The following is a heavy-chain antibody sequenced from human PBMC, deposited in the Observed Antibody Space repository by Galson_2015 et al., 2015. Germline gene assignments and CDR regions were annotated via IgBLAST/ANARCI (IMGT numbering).Heavy chain of an antibody. V-gene: IGHV3-74*01. J-gene: IGHJ4*02. CDR2: IKGDGSGT. D-gene: IGHD5-18*01. CDR1: GFTFSSSW. CDR3: ARDQGYSYHY. Sequence: SLRLSCAASGFTFSSSWMHWVRHAPGKGLVWVSRIKGDGSGTTYADSVKGRFTISRDNAKSTLYLQMNSLRAEDTAVYYCARDQGYSYHYWGQGTLVTVSS.